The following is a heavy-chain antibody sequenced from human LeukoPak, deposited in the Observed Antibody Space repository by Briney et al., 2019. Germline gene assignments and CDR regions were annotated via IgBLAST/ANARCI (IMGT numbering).Heavy chain of an antibody. J-gene: IGHJ5*02. D-gene: IGHD3-10*01. CDR3: ARRLGETSVYNYGLSLDP. CDR2: VNPNNGGT. CDR1: GSTFTAYY. Sequence: ASVTVSCTTAGSTFTAYYMYWVRQAPGQGLEWMRWVNPNNGGTTYSRRFQGRVTMTRDTSTSTADLDLSRLSSDDTAVDYCARRLGETSVYNYGLSLDPWGKGTLLTVSS. V-gene: IGHV1-2*02.